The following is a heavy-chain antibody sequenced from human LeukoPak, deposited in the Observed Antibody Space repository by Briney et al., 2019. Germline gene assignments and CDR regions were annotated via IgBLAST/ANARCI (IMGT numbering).Heavy chain of an antibody. V-gene: IGHV4-34*01. CDR1: GGSFSGYY. CDR3: ARPHYGSGSYYNWFDP. D-gene: IGHD3-10*01. Sequence: SETLSLTCAVYGGSFSGYYWSWIRQPPGKGLEWIGEINHSGSTNYNPSLKSRVTISVDTSKNQFSLKLSSVTAADTAVYYCARPHYGSGSYYNWFDPWGQGTLVTVSS. CDR2: INHSGST. J-gene: IGHJ5*02.